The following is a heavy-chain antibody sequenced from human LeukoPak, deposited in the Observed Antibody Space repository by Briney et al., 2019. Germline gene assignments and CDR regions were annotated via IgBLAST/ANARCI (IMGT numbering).Heavy chain of an antibody. CDR1: GFTFSTYA. V-gene: IGHV3-23*01. J-gene: IGHJ4*02. Sequence: GSLRLSCAASGFTFSTYAMSWVRQAPGKGLEWVSAVRGSGTDTYYADSVKGRFTISRDNSKNTLYLQMNSLRAEDTAIHYCAKTSCANSAYDSPFDYWGQGTLVTVSS. CDR3: AKTSCANSAYDSPFDY. CDR2: VRGSGTDT. D-gene: IGHD5-12*01.